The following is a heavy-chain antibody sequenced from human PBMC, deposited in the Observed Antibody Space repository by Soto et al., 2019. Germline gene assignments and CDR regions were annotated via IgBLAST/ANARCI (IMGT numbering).Heavy chain of an antibody. Sequence: PSETLSLTCTLSGGSISSRSYFWSWGRQRRGEGLHWISKTYYTRITYHSLSLTSPAAISVVTSKYHFSLTLMSLTAVDTVIYYRARVLLTPSTHLDRWGQGPLVTVCS. D-gene: IGHD2-15*01. CDR1: GGSISSRSYF. V-gene: IGHV4-31*01. J-gene: IGHJ5*02. CDR3: ARVLLTPSTHLDR. CDR2: TYYTRIT.